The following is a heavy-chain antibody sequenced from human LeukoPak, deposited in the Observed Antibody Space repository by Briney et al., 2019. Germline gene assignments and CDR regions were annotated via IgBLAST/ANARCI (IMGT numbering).Heavy chain of an antibody. D-gene: IGHD3-22*01. Sequence: PSETLSLTCTVSGGSISSSSYYWGWIRQPPGKGLEWIGSIYYSGSTYYNPALKRRVTISVDTSKNQFSLKLSSVTAADTAVYYCATRFITSVNYFDYWGQGTLVTVSS. CDR2: IYYSGST. CDR3: ATRFITSVNYFDY. V-gene: IGHV4-39*01. J-gene: IGHJ4*02. CDR1: GGSISSSSYY.